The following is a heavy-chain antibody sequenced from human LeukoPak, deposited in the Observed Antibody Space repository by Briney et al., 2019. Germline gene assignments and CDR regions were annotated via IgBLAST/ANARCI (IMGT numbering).Heavy chain of an antibody. J-gene: IGHJ4*02. CDR1: GGSFSSYY. CDR2: IYHSGNT. V-gene: IGHV4-38-2*01. D-gene: IGHD3-10*01. Sequence: SETLSLTCAVYGGSFSSYYWGWIRQPPGKGLEGIAIIYHSGNTYYNPSLKSRVTISVDTSKNQFSLKLTSVTAADTAVYYCATNLYGSGNYFAYWGQGTLVTVSS. CDR3: ATNLYGSGNYFAY.